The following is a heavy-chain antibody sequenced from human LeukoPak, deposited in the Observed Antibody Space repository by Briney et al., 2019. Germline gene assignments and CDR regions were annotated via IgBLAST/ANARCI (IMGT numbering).Heavy chain of an antibody. CDR3: AKGARVTMVRGAPPGYYYAIDV. Sequence: GGSLRLSCAASRFIVSLYGMTWVRQAPGKGLEWVSAIRGSGGSTYYADSVKGRFTISRDNSKNTLYLQMNSLRAEDTAVYYCAKGARVTMVRGAPPGYYYAIDVWGQRTTVTVSS. V-gene: IGHV3-23*01. J-gene: IGHJ6*02. D-gene: IGHD3-10*01. CDR2: IRGSGGST. CDR1: RFIVSLYG.